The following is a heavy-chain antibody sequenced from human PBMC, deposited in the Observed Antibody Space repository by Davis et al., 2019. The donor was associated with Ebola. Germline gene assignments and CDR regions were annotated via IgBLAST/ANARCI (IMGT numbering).Heavy chain of an antibody. V-gene: IGHV3-30*03. CDR1: GFTFSSYG. J-gene: IGHJ6*02. CDR3: ARGVWNGMVYFGLDI. CDR2: ISYDGSNK. D-gene: IGHD1-1*01. Sequence: GGSLRLSCAASGFTFSSYGMHWVRQAPGKGLEWVAVISYDGSNKYYADSVKGRFTISRDNSKNTLYLQMNSLRAEDTAVYYCARGVWNGMVYFGLDIWGQGTTVTVSS.